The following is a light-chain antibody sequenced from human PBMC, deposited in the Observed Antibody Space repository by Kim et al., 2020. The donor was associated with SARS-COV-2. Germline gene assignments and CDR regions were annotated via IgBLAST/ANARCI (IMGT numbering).Light chain of an antibody. J-gene: IGKJ2*01. V-gene: IGKV1-33*01. Sequence: DIQMTQSPSSLSASVGDRVTITCQASQDIYNYLNWYQQKPGKAPKLLIYEASNLETGVPSRFSGSGSGTYFTFTISALQPEDFATYYCQQYVDLPPYSCGQGTKREF. CDR2: EAS. CDR3: QQYVDLPPYS. CDR1: QDIYNY.